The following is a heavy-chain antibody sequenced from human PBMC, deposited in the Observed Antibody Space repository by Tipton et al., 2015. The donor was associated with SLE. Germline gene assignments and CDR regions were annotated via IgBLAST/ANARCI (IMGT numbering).Heavy chain of an antibody. CDR2: IGSSSSYT. V-gene: IGHV3-21*01. Sequence: SLRLSCAASGITFSSYSMNWVRQAPGKGLEWVSSIGSSSSYTYYADSVKGRFTISRDNAKNSLYLQMNSLRAEDTAVYYCARDYPGVEDYDQVGGAFDIWGQGTMVTVSS. CDR3: ARDYPGVEDYDQVGGAFDI. D-gene: IGHD3-22*01. CDR1: GITFSSYS. J-gene: IGHJ3*02.